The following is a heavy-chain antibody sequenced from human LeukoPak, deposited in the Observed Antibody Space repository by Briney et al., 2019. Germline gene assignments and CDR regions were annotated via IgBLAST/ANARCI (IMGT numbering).Heavy chain of an antibody. Sequence: SETLSLTCTVSGGSISSYYWSWIRQPPGKGLEWIGYISYSGSANYNPSLKSRVTISVGTSKNQFSLKLSSVTAADTALYYCAKYYCTTTTCSYFDYWGQGALVTVSS. CDR2: ISYSGSA. CDR1: GGSISSYY. J-gene: IGHJ4*02. V-gene: IGHV4-59*01. CDR3: AKYYCTTTTCSYFDY. D-gene: IGHD2-2*01.